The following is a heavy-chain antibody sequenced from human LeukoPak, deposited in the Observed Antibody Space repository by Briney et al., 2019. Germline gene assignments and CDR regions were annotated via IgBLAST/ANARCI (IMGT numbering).Heavy chain of an antibody. CDR1: GGSISSYY. V-gene: IGHV4-59*01. Sequence: SETLSLTCTVSGGSISSYYWSWIRQPPGKGLEWIGFIYYSGSTNYNPSLKSRVTISVDTSKNQFSLKLSSVTAADTAVYYCARGTYNWNYDWFDPWGQGTLVTVSS. CDR3: ARGTYNWNYDWFDP. CDR2: IYYSGST. D-gene: IGHD1-7*01. J-gene: IGHJ5*02.